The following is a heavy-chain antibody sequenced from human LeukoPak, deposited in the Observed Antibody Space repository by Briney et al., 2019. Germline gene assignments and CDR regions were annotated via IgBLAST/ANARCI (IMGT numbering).Heavy chain of an antibody. J-gene: IGHJ4*02. Sequence: GGSLRLSCAASGCTFSSFWMNWVRQAPGKGLEWVANIKQDGSERNYVDSVKGRSTISRDNAKSSLFLQMNSLRVEDTAVFYCARGGTRGYSPVDHWGQGILVTVSS. CDR1: GCTFSSFW. CDR2: IKQDGSER. V-gene: IGHV3-7*03. D-gene: IGHD5-18*01. CDR3: ARGGTRGYSPVDH.